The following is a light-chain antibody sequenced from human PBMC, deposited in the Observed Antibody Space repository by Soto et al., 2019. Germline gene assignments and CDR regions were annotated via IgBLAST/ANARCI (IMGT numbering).Light chain of an antibody. Sequence: DIQMTHSPSSLSAFVGDRVSITCQASEDIGFSVKWYHQKPGRPPKLLTYDASNLDAGIPSRFSGSGSQTDFTLTISSLQPEDGGTYYCQQHHHLPWTFGQGTKVEIK. CDR3: QQHHHLPWT. CDR1: EDIGFS. V-gene: IGKV1-33*01. CDR2: DAS. J-gene: IGKJ1*01.